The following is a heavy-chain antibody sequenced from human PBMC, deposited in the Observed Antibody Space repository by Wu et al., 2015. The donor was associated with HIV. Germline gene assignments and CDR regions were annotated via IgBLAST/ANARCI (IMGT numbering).Heavy chain of an antibody. Sequence: QVHLVQSGTEVKKPGSSVKVSCKASGGTFSSYTFSWIRQAPGQGLEWMGGINPVFGSANYAQKFQGRLTINADESTTTVYMELNSLRSEDTALYFCARGAYCSSRSCFGRLWYNYWGQGTLVTVSS. D-gene: IGHD2-2*01. CDR3: ARGAYCSSRSCFGRLWYNY. CDR1: GGTFSSYT. CDR2: INPVFGSA. J-gene: IGHJ4*02. V-gene: IGHV1-69*13.